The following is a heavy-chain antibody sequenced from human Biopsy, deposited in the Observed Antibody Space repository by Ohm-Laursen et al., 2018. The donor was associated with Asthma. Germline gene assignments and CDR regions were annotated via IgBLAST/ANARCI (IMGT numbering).Heavy chain of an antibody. CDR2: IHNSGNT. V-gene: IGHV4-59*01. Sequence: SETLSLTCTVSGGSISSDYWSWLRQSPGKGLEWIGYIHNSGNTNYNPSLKSRVTISLDTSKNHFSLRLSFVTDADTAVYFCARGQGRGIQLWSLDPWGQGILVTVSS. CDR3: ARGQGRGIQLWSLDP. CDR1: GGSISSDY. D-gene: IGHD5-18*01. J-gene: IGHJ5*02.